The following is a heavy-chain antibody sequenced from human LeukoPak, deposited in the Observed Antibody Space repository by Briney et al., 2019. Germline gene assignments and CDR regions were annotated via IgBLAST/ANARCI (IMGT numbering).Heavy chain of an antibody. CDR1: GFTFSSYS. CDR3: ARPWNYYYYYVMDV. D-gene: IGHD1-1*01. CDR2: ISSSSTI. J-gene: IGHJ6*02. V-gene: IGHV3-48*02. Sequence: GGSLRLSCAASGFTFSSYSMNWVRQAPGKGLEWVSYISSSSTIYYADSVKGRFTISRDNAKNSLYLQMNSLRDEDTAVYYCARPWNYYYYYVMDVWGQGTTVTVSS.